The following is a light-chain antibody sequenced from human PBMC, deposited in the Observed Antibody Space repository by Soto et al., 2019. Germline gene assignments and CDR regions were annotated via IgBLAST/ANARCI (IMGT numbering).Light chain of an antibody. Sequence: EIVMAQSPVTLSVSPGERATLSCRASQSVSSNLAWYQQKPGQAPRLLISGASTRATGIPARFSGSGSGTEFTLTISSLQSEDFAVYYCQQYNNWLPITFGQGTRLEIK. CDR1: QSVSSN. CDR3: QQYNNWLPIT. V-gene: IGKV3-15*01. CDR2: GAS. J-gene: IGKJ5*01.